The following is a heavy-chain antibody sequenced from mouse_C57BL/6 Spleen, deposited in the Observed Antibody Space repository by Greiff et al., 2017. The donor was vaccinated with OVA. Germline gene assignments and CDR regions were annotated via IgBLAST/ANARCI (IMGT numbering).Heavy chain of an antibody. CDR1: GFTFTDYY. CDR2: IRNKANGYTT. Sequence: EVKLVESGGGLVQPGGSLSLSCAASGFTFTDYYMSWVRQPPGKALEWLGFIRNKANGYTTEYSASVKGRFTISRDKSQSILYLQMNALRAEDSATYYCARYSSYWYFDVWGTGTTVTVSS. J-gene: IGHJ1*03. CDR3: ARYSSYWYFDV. V-gene: IGHV7-3*01. D-gene: IGHD3-1*01.